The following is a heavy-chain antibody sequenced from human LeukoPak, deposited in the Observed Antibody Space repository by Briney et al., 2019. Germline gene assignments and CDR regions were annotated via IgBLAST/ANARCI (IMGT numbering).Heavy chain of an antibody. V-gene: IGHV3-30*02. J-gene: IGHJ1*01. D-gene: IGHD6-6*01. Sequence: PGGSLRLSCAASGFTFSSYGMHWVRQAPGKGLEWVAFIRYDGSNKYYADSVKSRFTISRDNSKNTLYLQMNSLRAEDTAVYYCAKGPDSSSYHWGRGTLVTVSS. CDR2: IRYDGSNK. CDR3: AKGPDSSSYH. CDR1: GFTFSSYG.